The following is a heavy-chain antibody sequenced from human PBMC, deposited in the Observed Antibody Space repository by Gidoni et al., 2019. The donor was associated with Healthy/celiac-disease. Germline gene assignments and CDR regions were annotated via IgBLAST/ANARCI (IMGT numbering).Heavy chain of an antibody. CDR1: GFTFSNAW. CDR2: IKSKTDGGTT. D-gene: IGHD1-26*01. J-gene: IGHJ4*02. V-gene: IGHV3-15*07. CDR3: TTGQSYLGFDY. Sequence: EVQLVESGGGLVKPGGSLRLYCAAYGFTFSNAWMNWVRQAPGKGLEWVGRIKSKTDGGTTDYAAPVKGRFTISRDDSKNTLYLQMNSLKPEDTAVYYCTTGQSYLGFDYWGQGTLVTVSS.